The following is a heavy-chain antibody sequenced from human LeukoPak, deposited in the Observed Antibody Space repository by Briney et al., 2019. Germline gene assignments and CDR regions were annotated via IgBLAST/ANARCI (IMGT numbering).Heavy chain of an antibody. CDR3: ARLSGSYYTAFDI. Sequence: GESLKIFCKGSGNSFTTYWIGWVRQMPGKGLEWIGIIYPGDSDTRYSPSFQGQVTISADKSITTAYLQWSSLKASDTAIYYCARLSGSYYTAFDIWGQGTLVTVSS. V-gene: IGHV5-51*01. D-gene: IGHD1-26*01. CDR1: GNSFTTYW. J-gene: IGHJ3*02. CDR2: IYPGDSDT.